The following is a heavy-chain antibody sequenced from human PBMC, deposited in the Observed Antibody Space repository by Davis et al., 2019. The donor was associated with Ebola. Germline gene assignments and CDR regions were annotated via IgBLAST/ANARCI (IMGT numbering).Heavy chain of an antibody. CDR1: GFTLSTYD. CDR2: ITGGGDVT. CDR3: AKHRVRSHDY. V-gene: IGHV3-23*01. Sequence: PGGSLRLSCAASGFTLSTYDISWVRQAPGKGLEWVSAITGGGDVTFYADSVKGRFTISRDNSRNMLFLQMNSLRADDTARYYCAKHRVRSHDYWGQGTLVTVSS. J-gene: IGHJ4*02.